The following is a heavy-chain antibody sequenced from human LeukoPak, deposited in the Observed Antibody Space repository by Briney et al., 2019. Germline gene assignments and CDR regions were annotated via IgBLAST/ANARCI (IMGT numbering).Heavy chain of an antibody. D-gene: IGHD3-22*01. J-gene: IGHJ4*02. CDR3: AKDVYRGSGYYSYFDY. V-gene: IGHV3-23*01. CDR2: ISGSGGST. Sequence: GGSLRLSCAASGFTFSSYAMSWVRQAPGKGLEWVSAISGSGGSTYYADSVKGRFTISRDNSKNTLYLQMNSLRAEDTAVYYCAKDVYRGSGYYSYFDYWGQGTLVTVSS. CDR1: GFTFSSYA.